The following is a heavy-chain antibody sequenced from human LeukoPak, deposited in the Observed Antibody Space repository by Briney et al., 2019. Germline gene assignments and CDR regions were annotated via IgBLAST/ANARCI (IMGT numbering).Heavy chain of an antibody. CDR1: GYTFTGYY. CDR3: ARGRATDFFDY. V-gene: IGHV1-2*02. CDR2: INLHSGGT. J-gene: IGHJ4*02. Sequence: ASVEVSCKASGYTFTGYYMHWVRQAPGQGLEWMGWINLHSGGTNYAQNFQGRVIMTGDTSISTAYMELSRLRSDDTAVYYCARGRATDFFDYWGQGTLVTVSS. D-gene: IGHD1-26*01.